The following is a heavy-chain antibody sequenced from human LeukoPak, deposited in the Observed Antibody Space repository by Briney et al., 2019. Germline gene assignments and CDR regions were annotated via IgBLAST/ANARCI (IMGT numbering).Heavy chain of an antibody. CDR2: IKSKTDGGTT. J-gene: IGHJ4*02. CDR1: GFTFTNAW. D-gene: IGHD3-22*01. Sequence: PGGSLRLSCAASGFTFTNAWMSWVRQAPGKGLEWVGRIKSKTDGGTTDYAAPVKGRFTISRDVSKNTLYLQMNSLKTEDTAVYYCTTEVVITTYFDYWGQGTLVTVSS. V-gene: IGHV3-15*01. CDR3: TTEVVITTYFDY.